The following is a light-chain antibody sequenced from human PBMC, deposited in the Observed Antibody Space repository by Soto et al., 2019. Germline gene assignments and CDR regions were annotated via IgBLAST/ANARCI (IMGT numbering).Light chain of an antibody. CDR1: QSVNSN. CDR2: AAS. J-gene: IGKJ1*01. V-gene: IGKV3-15*01. Sequence: EIVMTQSPATLSVSPGERATLSCRASQSVNSNLAWYQQKPGQAPRLVIYAASTRATGIPARFSGSGSGTDFTLTISSLHSEDFAVYYCQHYNNWPPWTFGQGTKVEIK. CDR3: QHYNNWPPWT.